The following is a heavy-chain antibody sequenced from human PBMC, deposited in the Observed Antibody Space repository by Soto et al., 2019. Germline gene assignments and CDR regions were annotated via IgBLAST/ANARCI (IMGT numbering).Heavy chain of an antibody. J-gene: IGHJ3*01. Sequence: SQILSLPCIVGLGFIRSGAYYSSWMRQHPGKGLQWIGYIYYGAITYYNPSLKSRVTISVDTSKDHCSLKLSSVTAADTAVYYCATDPYLYDISTGYYHPRDAFDVWGQGTMVTVS. V-gene: IGHV4-31*03. CDR3: ATDPYLYDISTGYYHPRDAFDV. CDR1: LGFIRSGAYY. CDR2: IYYGAIT. D-gene: IGHD3-9*01.